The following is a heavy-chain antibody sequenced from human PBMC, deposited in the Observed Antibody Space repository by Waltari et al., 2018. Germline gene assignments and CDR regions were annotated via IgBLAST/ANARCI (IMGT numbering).Heavy chain of an antibody. J-gene: IGHJ4*02. D-gene: IGHD3-3*01. CDR3: ARGGDDFWSGYYLYFDY. Sequence: EVQLVESGGGLVQPGGSLRLSCAASGFTFSTYWMSWVRPAPGKGLEWVANIRQDGSEKYYVASVKGRFTISRDNAKNSLYLQMNSLRAEDTAVYYCARGGDDFWSGYYLYFDYWGQGTLVTVSS. CDR1: GFTFSTYW. V-gene: IGHV3-7*01. CDR2: IRQDGSEK.